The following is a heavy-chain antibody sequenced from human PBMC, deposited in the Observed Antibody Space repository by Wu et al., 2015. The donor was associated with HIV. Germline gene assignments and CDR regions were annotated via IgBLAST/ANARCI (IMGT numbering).Heavy chain of an antibody. CDR1: GFTFTNDY. J-gene: IGHJ4*02. D-gene: IGHD1-26*01. Sequence: VQLVQSRAEVKKPGASVKVSCKTSGFTFTNDYFHWVRQAPGQGLEWMGIINPSGDSTNYAQKFQGRVTMTRDTSTSTVYMELSSLKSEDTAVYYCGRAEWEVLPVLFDYWGQGTLVTVSS. CDR2: INPSGDST. CDR3: GRAEWEVLPVLFDY. V-gene: IGHV1-46*01.